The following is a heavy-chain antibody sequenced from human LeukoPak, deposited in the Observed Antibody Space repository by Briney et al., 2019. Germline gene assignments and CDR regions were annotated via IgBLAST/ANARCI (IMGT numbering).Heavy chain of an antibody. V-gene: IGHV4-39*01. J-gene: IGHJ3*02. Sequence: SETLSLTCTVSGGSISSSSYYWGWIRQPPGKGLEWIGSIYYSGSTYYNPSLKSRVTISVDTSKNQFSLKLSSVTAADTAVYYCAGPVNQDSSFDAFDIWGQGTMVTVSS. CDR1: GGSISSSSYY. CDR3: AGPVNQDSSFDAFDI. D-gene: IGHD6-6*01. CDR2: IYYSGST.